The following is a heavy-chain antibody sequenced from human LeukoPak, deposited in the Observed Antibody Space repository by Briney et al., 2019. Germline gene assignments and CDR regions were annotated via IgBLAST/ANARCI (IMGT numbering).Heavy chain of an antibody. Sequence: GGSLRLSCAASGFTVSSNYMSWVRQAPGKGLEWVSVIYSGGSTYYADSVEGRFIISRDNSKNTLYLQMNSLRAEDTAVYYCARDFRGARNYVRYFDYWGQGTLVTVSS. CDR3: ARDFRGARNYVRYFDY. CDR2: IYSGGST. J-gene: IGHJ4*02. CDR1: GFTVSSNY. D-gene: IGHD4-11*01. V-gene: IGHV3-53*01.